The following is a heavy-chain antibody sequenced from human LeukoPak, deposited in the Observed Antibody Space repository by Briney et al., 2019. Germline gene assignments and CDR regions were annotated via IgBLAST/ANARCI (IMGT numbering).Heavy chain of an antibody. CDR1: GFTFSSYG. Sequence: GGSLRLSCAASGFTFSSYGMHWVRRAPGKGLEWVAVIWYDGSNEYYADSVKGRFAISRDNSKNTLYLQMNSLRAEDTAVYYCARDPCGGDCYAFDIWGQGTMVTVSS. CDR3: ARDPCGGDCYAFDI. CDR2: IWYDGSNE. J-gene: IGHJ3*02. V-gene: IGHV3-33*08. D-gene: IGHD2-21*02.